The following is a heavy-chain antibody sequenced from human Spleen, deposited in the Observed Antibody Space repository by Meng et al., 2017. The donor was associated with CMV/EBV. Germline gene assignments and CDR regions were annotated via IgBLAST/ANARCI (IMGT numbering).Heavy chain of an antibody. Sequence: SGGSISSGGYCWSWIRQHPGKGLEWIGYIYYSGSTYYNPSLKSRVTISVDTSKNQFSLKLSSVTAADTAVYYCARGLGYDFWSGYSSWGQGTLVTVSS. J-gene: IGHJ5*02. CDR3: ARGLGYDFWSGYSS. CDR1: GGSISSGGYC. CDR2: IYYSGST. V-gene: IGHV4-31*02. D-gene: IGHD3-3*01.